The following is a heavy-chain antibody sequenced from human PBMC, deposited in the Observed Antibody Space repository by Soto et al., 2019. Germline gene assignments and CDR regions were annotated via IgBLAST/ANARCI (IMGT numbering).Heavy chain of an antibody. CDR1: GGSFGDYY. CDR3: ASAKAWRSEF. CDR2: INHRGNT. Sequence: QVQLQQWGAGLLKPSETLSLTCAVYGGSFGDYYWSWVRQPPGGGLEWIGEINHRGNTNYNPSLKSRVTLSVDTPKNHFSLKLSSVTAADTAVYFCASAKAWRSEFWGQGTLVTVSS. D-gene: IGHD3-10*01. V-gene: IGHV4-34*02. J-gene: IGHJ4*02.